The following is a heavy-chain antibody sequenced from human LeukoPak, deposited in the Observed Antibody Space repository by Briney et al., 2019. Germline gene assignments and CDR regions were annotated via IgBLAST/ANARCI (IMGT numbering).Heavy chain of an antibody. CDR2: INPNSGGT. CDR3: ARGRSIAVAATLLSWFDP. J-gene: IGHJ5*02. Sequence: ASVKVSCKASGYTFTSYGISWVRQAPGQGLEWMGWINPNSGGTNYAQKFQGRVTMTRDTSISTAYMELSRLRSDDTAVYYCARGRSIAVAATLLSWFDPWGQGTLVTVSS. CDR1: GYTFTSYG. D-gene: IGHD6-19*01. V-gene: IGHV1-2*02.